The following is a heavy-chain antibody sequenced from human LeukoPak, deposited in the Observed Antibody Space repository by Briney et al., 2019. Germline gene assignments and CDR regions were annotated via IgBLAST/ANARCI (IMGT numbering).Heavy chain of an antibody. CDR1: GFTVSSNY. J-gene: IGHJ3*02. D-gene: IGHD1-26*01. CDR3: AGIVAGGAFDI. V-gene: IGHV3-66*01. CDR2: IYSGGST. Sequence: GGSLRLSCAASGFTVSSNYMSWVRQAPGKGLEWVSVIYSGGSTYHADSVKGRFTISRDNSKNTLFLQMNSLRDEDTAVYYCAGIVAGGAFDIWGQGTMVTVSS.